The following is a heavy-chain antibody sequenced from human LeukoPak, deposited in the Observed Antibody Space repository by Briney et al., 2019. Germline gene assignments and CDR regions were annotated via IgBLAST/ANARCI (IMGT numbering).Heavy chain of an antibody. D-gene: IGHD6-13*01. J-gene: IGHJ6*02. V-gene: IGHV3-21*01. CDR1: GFTFSSYA. CDR3: ASEAAGPTAGYGMDV. Sequence: PGGSLRLSCAASGFTFSSYAMSWVRQAPGKGLEWVSSISSSSSYIYYADSVKGRFTISRDNAKNSLYLQMNSLRAEDTAVYYCASEAAGPTAGYGMDVWGQGTTVTVSS. CDR2: ISSSSSYI.